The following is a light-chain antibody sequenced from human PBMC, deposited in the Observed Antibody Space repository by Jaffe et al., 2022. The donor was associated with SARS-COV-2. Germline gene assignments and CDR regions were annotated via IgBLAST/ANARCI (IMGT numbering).Light chain of an antibody. CDR3: QQYTYFYT. Sequence: EIVMTQSPATLSVSPGERATLSCRASQSVSSNLAWYQHKPGQAPRLLIYDASTRASGIPARFSGSGSGTEFTLTISSLQSEDFALYYCQQYTYFYTFGQGTKLEIK. V-gene: IGKV3-15*01. CDR1: QSVSSN. CDR2: DAS. J-gene: IGKJ2*01.